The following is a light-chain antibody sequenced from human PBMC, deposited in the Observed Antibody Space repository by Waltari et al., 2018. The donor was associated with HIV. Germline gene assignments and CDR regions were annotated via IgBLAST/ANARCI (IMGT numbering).Light chain of an antibody. CDR3: AAWDDSLNGQVV. Sequence: HSVLTQPASVSATPGQRVTISCSGSGSNIGTNTVSWFQICPGTAPKLFIFGDDQRPSGVPDRFSGSKSGTSASLTISGLQSEDEATYFCAAWDDSLNGQVVFGGGTLLTVL. CDR2: GDD. V-gene: IGLV1-44*01. J-gene: IGLJ2*01. CDR1: GSNIGTNT.